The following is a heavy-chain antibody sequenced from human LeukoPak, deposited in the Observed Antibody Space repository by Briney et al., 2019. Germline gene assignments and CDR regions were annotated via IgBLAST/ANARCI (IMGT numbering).Heavy chain of an antibody. CDR1: GFTFSSYS. V-gene: IGHV3-21*01. J-gene: IGHJ3*02. D-gene: IGHD5-18*01. CDR3: ARAGYSYGYRGAFDI. CDR2: ISSSSSYI. Sequence: GGSLRLSCAASGFTFSSYSMNWVRQAPGKGLEWVSSISSSSSYIYYADSLKGRFTISRHNAKKSVYLQMNSLRAEDTAVYYCARAGYSYGYRGAFDIWGQGTMVTVSS.